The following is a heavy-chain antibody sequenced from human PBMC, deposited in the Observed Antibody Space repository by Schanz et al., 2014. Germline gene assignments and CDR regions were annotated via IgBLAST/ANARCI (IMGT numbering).Heavy chain of an antibody. J-gene: IGHJ6*02. CDR1: GHPFTAYY. Sequence: QVQLVQSGAEVKKPGASVKVSCKASGHPFTAYYMHWVRQAPGQGLEWMGRIKPNSGGTNYAENFQGRVTMTRDTSTSTVYMELSRLTSDDTALYYCARDGHSSIWDSYYFYGLDVWGQGTTVTVSS. CDR2: IKPNSGGT. V-gene: IGHV1-2*06. D-gene: IGHD6-13*01. CDR3: ARDGHSSIWDSYYFYGLDV.